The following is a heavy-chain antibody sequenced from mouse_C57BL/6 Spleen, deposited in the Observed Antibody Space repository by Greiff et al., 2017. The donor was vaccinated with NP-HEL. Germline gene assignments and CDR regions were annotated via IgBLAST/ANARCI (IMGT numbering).Heavy chain of an antibody. D-gene: IGHD1-1*01. V-gene: IGHV10-1*01. CDR3: VRRGVVARYWYFDV. J-gene: IGHJ1*03. CDR2: IRSKSNNYET. CDR1: GFSFNTYA. Sequence: EVKLVESGGGLVQPKGSLKLSCAASGFSFNTYAMNWVRQAPGKGLEWVAHIRSKSNNYETYYADSVKDRITISRDDSESMLYLQMNNLRTEDTAMYYCVRRGVVARYWYFDVWGTGTTVTVSS.